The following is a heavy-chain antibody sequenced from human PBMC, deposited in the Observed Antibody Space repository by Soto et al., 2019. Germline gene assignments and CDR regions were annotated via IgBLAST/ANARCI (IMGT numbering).Heavy chain of an antibody. J-gene: IGHJ4*02. V-gene: IGHV1-69*01. Sequence: QVQLVQSGAEVKKPGSSVKVSCKASGGTFGNHAISWVRQAPGQGLEWLGGIIPVLGVGDNAQNFQGRVRITADASTSTAYLELSSLRSEDTALYYCAREAGYTYGYVFDYWGQGTLVTVSS. D-gene: IGHD5-18*01. CDR2: IIPVLGVG. CDR3: AREAGYTYGYVFDY. CDR1: GGTFGNHA.